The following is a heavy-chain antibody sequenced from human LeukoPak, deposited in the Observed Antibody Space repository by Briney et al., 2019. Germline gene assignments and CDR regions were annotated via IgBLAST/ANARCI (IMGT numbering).Heavy chain of an antibody. CDR3: ARKEWSYDAFDI. CDR1: GFTFSSYS. V-gene: IGHV3-21*01. D-gene: IGHD3-3*01. CDR2: ISSSSSYI. Sequence: PGGSLRLSCAASGFTFSSYSMNWVRQAPGKGLEWVSSISSSSSYIYYADSVKGRFTISRDNAKNSLYLEMNSLRAEDTAVYYFARKEWSYDAFDIWGQGTMVTVSS. J-gene: IGHJ3*02.